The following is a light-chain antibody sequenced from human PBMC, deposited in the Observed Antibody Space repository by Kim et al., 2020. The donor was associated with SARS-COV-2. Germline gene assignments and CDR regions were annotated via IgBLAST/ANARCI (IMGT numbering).Light chain of an antibody. V-gene: IGKV3-20*01. Sequence: LLTQSQGTLSLSPGERATLSCRASQSVSSSYLAWYQQKPGQAPRLLIYGASSRATGIPDRFSGSGSGTDFTLTISRLEPEDFAVYYCQQYGSSPLTFGGGTKLEI. CDR1: QSVSSSY. CDR3: QQYGSSPLT. J-gene: IGKJ4*01. CDR2: GAS.